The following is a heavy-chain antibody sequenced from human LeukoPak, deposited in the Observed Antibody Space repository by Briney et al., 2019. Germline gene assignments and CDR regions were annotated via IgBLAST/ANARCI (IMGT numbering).Heavy chain of an antibody. CDR1: GFTFGSYA. J-gene: IGHJ5*02. D-gene: IGHD3-9*01. V-gene: IGHV3-23*01. Sequence: GGSLRLSCAASGFTFGSYAMSWVRQAPGKGLEWVSAISGSGGSTYYADSVKGRFTISRDNSKNTLYLQMNSLRAEDTAVYYCAKDHGGYDILTGYYPSGWFDPWGQGTLVTVSS. CDR2: ISGSGGST. CDR3: AKDHGGYDILTGYYPSGWFDP.